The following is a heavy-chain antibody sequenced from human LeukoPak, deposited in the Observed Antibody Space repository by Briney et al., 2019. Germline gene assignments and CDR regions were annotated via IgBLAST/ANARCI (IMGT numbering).Heavy chain of an antibody. V-gene: IGHV3-64*01. J-gene: IGHJ4*02. CDR1: GFTFSSYA. Sequence: GGSLRPSCAASGFTFSSYARHWVRQAPGKGLEYVSAISSNGGSTYYANSVKGRFTISRDNSKNTLYLQMGSLRAEDMAVYYCARGRPAPLYCSGGSRYSDLDYWGQGTLVTVSS. CDR2: ISSNGGST. D-gene: IGHD2-15*01. CDR3: ARGRPAPLYCSGGSRYSDLDY.